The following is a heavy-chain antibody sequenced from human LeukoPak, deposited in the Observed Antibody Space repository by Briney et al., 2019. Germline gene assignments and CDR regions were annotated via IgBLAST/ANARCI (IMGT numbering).Heavy chain of an antibody. CDR1: GGSISSGSYS. CDR2: IYHSGST. CDR3: ARYSSTWPYWYFDL. D-gene: IGHD6-13*01. Sequence: SQTLSLTCAVSGGSISSGSYSWGWIRQPPGKGLEWIGYIYHSGSTYYNPSLKSRVTISVDRSKNQFSLKLTSVTAADTAVYYCARYSSTWPYWYFDLWAVAPWSLSPQ. V-gene: IGHV4-30-2*01. J-gene: IGHJ2*01.